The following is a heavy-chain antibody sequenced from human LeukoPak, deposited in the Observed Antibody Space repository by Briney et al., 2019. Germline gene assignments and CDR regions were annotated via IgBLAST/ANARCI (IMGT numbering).Heavy chain of an antibody. V-gene: IGHV4-59*11. Sequence: SETLSLTCTVSGGSISSHYWSWIRQPPGKGLEWIAYIFYSGSTNYNPSLKNRVTISVDTSKNQFSLKLSSVTAADTAVYYCARVGYSSGWSHFDLWGRGTLVSVSS. J-gene: IGHJ2*01. CDR2: IFYSGST. D-gene: IGHD6-19*01. CDR1: GGSISSHY. CDR3: ARVGYSSGWSHFDL.